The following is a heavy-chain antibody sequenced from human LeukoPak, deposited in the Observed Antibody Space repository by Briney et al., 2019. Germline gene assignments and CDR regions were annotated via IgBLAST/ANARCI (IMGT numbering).Heavy chain of an antibody. Sequence: GASVKVSCKASGYTFTRYYMHWLRQAPGEGLEWMGRINPNSGGTNYALKFQGRVTMTRDTSISTAYMELSRLRSDDTAVYYCARPSIAVAGKGFDYWGQGTLVTVSS. D-gene: IGHD6-19*01. V-gene: IGHV1-2*06. CDR3: ARPSIAVAGKGFDY. J-gene: IGHJ4*02. CDR1: GYTFTRYY. CDR2: INPNSGGT.